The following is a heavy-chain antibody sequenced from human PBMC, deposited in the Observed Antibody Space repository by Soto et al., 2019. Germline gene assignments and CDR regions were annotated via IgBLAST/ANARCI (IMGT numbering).Heavy chain of an antibody. CDR1: GYKFTTFW. CDR3: ARPASGGSRDAFNV. V-gene: IGHV5-10-1*01. D-gene: IGHD2-15*01. CDR2: IDPTDSFT. Sequence: GESLKISCKASGYKFTTFWLNWVRQTPGKGLEWLGRIDPTDSFTNYSPPFEGHVTISVDRSISTAYLQWNSLQASDTAIYYCARPASGGSRDAFNVWGQGTTVTVS. J-gene: IGHJ3*01.